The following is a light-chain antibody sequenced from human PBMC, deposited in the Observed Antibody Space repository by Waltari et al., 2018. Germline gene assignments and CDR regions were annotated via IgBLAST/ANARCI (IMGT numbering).Light chain of an antibody. CDR3: QQYLSTPPT. CDR2: WAS. V-gene: IGKV4-1*01. Sequence: DIVMTQSPESLAVSLGERATINCKSSQSVLYSSNNKNYLAWYQQKPGQPPKLLIYWASTRESGVPDRFSGSGSGTDFTLTISSLQAEDVAVYYCQQYLSTPPTFGQGTKVEIK. CDR1: QSVLYSSNNKNY. J-gene: IGKJ1*01.